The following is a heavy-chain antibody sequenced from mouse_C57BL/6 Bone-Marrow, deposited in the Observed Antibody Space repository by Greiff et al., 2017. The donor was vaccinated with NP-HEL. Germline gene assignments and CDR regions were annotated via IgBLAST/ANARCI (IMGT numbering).Heavy chain of an antibody. D-gene: IGHD5-2*01. J-gene: IGHJ3*01. CDR3: ANPSRIAIPFAY. V-gene: IGHV1-59*01. CDR1: GYTFTSYW. CDR2: IDPSDSYT. Sequence: QVQLQQSGAELVRPGTSVKLSCKASGYTFTSYWMHWVKQRPGQGLEWIGVIDPSDSYTTYNQKFKGKATLTVDTSSSTAYMQLSSLTSEDSAVDYAANPSRIAIPFAYWGQGTLVTVSA.